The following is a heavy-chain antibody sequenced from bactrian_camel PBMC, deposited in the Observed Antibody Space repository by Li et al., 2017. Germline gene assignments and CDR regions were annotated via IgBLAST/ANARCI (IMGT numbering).Heavy chain of an antibody. CDR3: AADLGGRSRSRLESVEYDY. J-gene: IGHJ4*01. CDR2: ISTSGIAT. CDR1: GYIRC. Sequence: HVQLVESGGGSVEAGGSLNLSCTYQGYIRCMAWFRQAPGKEREKVATISTSGIATYYVDSVKGRFAISRDNAKNTLYLQMNSLKPEDTAMYYCAADLGGRSRSRLESVEYDYWGQGTQVTVS. V-gene: IGHV3S54*01.